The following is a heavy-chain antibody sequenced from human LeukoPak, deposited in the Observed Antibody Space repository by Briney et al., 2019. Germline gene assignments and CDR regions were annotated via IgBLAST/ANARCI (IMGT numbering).Heavy chain of an antibody. CDR1: GGSISSGGYY. CDR2: IYYSGST. V-gene: IGHV4-31*03. CDR3: ARHPIRGYCSGGSCYYTDRASRQYNWFDP. Sequence: SETLSLTCTVSGGSISSGGYYWSWIRQHPGKGLEWIGYIYYSGSTYYNPSLKSRVTISVDTSKNQFSLKLSSVTAADTAVYYCARHPIRGYCSGGSCYYTDRASRQYNWFDPWGQGTLVTVSS. J-gene: IGHJ5*02. D-gene: IGHD2-15*01.